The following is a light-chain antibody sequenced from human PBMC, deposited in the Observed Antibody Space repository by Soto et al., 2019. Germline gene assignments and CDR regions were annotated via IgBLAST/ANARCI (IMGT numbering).Light chain of an antibody. CDR2: NTN. CDR3: LLYLGGGIWV. J-gene: IGLJ3*02. CDR1: SGPVFTSSY. Sequence: QTVVTQEPSFSXSPGGTVTLTCGLSSGPVFTSSYPNWYQQTPGQAPRTLIFNTNTRSSGVPDRFSGSILGDKAALTITGAQADDDSYYYCLLYLGGGIWVFGGGTKLTVL. V-gene: IGLV8-61*01.